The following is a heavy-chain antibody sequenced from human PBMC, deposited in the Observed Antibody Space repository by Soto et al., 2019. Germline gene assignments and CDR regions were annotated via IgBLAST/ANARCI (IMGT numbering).Heavy chain of an antibody. CDR2: IIPLHNTS. D-gene: IGHD1-20*01. Sequence: GASVKVSCKVSGDAFTNYSLNWVRHAPGQGLEWLGGIIPLHNTSNYSLKLLGRGSVTADISSNTVYMHLSGLTSDDTATYYCAIWSNWNPLYYRGMDVWGQGTTVTVSS. J-gene: IGHJ6*02. CDR1: GDAFTNYS. CDR3: AIWSNWNPLYYRGMDV. V-gene: IGHV1-69*08.